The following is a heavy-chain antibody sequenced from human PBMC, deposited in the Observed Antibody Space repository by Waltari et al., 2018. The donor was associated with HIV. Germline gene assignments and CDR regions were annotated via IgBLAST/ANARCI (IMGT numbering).Heavy chain of an antibody. D-gene: IGHD3-9*01. Sequence: KKLGQSGPANKTPVKPVKAHCKASGFILAWSGVQRARPTRGYGLEWLGWILGGSGNRNYAQNFQERVTITRDMSTSTVYMELAALRSEDTAIYYCTADTSDWSPKFFHSHGMDAWGQGTTVTVS. CDR3: TADTSDWSPKFFHSHGMDA. J-gene: IGHJ6*02. CDR1: GFILAWSG. CDR2: ILGGSGNR. V-gene: IGHV1-58*03.